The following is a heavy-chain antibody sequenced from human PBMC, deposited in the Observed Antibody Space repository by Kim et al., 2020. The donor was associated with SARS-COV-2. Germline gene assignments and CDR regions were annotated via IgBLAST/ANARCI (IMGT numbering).Heavy chain of an antibody. CDR3: ARGPEFRYFDL. CDR2: ST. V-gene: IGHV4-31*02. J-gene: IGHJ2*01. D-gene: IGHD3-10*01. Sequence: STYHNPSLDSRITISIDTSKNQFSLKLRSVTAADTAVYYCARGPEFRYFDLWGRGTLVTVSS.